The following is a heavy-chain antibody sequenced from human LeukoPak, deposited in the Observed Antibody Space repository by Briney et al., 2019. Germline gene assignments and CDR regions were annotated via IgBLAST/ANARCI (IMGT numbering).Heavy chain of an antibody. Sequence: GGSLRLSCAASGFTFSSYAMHWVRQAPGKGLEWVAVISYDGSNKYYADSVKGRFTISRDNSKNTLYLQMNSLRAEDTAVYYCAKDPGISDSLSWGQGTLVTVSS. D-gene: IGHD1-14*01. CDR1: GFTFSSYA. CDR2: ISYDGSNK. V-gene: IGHV3-30-3*01. J-gene: IGHJ4*02. CDR3: AKDPGISDSLS.